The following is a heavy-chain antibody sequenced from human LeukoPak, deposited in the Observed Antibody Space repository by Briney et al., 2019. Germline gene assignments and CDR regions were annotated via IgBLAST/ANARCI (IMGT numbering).Heavy chain of an antibody. CDR3: ARAIYYYGSGSPMV. Sequence: PSETLSLTCTVSGGSIRSYYWSWIRQPPGKGLEWIGYIYYSGSTYYNPSLKSRVTISVDTSKNQFSLKLSSVTAADTAVYYCARAIYYYGSGSPMVWGQGTLVTVSS. CDR2: IYYSGST. V-gene: IGHV4-59*08. D-gene: IGHD3-10*01. J-gene: IGHJ4*02. CDR1: GGSIRSYY.